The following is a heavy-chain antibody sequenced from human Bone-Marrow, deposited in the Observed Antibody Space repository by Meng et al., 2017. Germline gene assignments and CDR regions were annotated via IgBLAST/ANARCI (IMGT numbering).Heavy chain of an antibody. CDR2: IYYSGST. CDR3: ARGGYYSRLTFHDAFDI. D-gene: IGHD3-22*01. CDR1: GGSISSYY. Sequence: SETLSLTCTVSGGSISSYYWSWIRQPPGKGLEWIGYIYYSGSTNYNPSLKSRVTISVDTSKNQFSLKLSSVTAADTAVYYCARGGYYSRLTFHDAFDIWGQGTMVTVSS. V-gene: IGHV4-59*01. J-gene: IGHJ3*02.